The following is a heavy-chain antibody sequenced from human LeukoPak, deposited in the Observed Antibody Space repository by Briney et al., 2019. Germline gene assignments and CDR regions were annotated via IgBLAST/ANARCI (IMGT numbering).Heavy chain of an antibody. CDR3: ATHSGGF. V-gene: IGHV3-66*01. Sequence: GGSLRLSCAASGFTFSSYVMHWVRQAPGKGLEWVSVIYRGGGTYYADSVKGRFTISRDNSKNTLSLQMNSLRAEDTAVYYCATHSGGFWGQGTLVTVSS. CDR1: GFTFSSYV. CDR2: IYRGGGT. D-gene: IGHD4-23*01. J-gene: IGHJ4*02.